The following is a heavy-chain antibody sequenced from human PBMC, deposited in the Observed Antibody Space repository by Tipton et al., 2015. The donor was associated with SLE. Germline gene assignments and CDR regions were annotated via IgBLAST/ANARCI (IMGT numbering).Heavy chain of an antibody. CDR1: GFTFDDYA. CDR2: ISWSGGVI. J-gene: IGHJ4*02. V-gene: IGHV3-9*01. Sequence: RSLRLSCAAPGFTFDDYAMHWVRQAPGKGLEWVACISWSGGVIAYADSVRGRFTISRDNANNSLYLQMSSLRPEDTAVYYCTRGGFGVVPFDYWGQGTLVTVSS. CDR3: TRGGFGVVPFDY. D-gene: IGHD3-3*01.